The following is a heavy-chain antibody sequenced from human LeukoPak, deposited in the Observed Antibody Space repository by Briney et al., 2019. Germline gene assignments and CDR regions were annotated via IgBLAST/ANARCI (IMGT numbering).Heavy chain of an antibody. CDR2: IKQDGSEK. CDR3: ARDPYCSGGSCYPEDY. Sequence: GGSLRLSCAASGFTFSSYWMSWVRQAPGKGLEWVANIKQDGSEKYYVDSVKGRFTISRDNAKNSLYLQMNSLRAEDTAVYYCARDPYCSGGSCYPEDYWGQGTLVTVSS. J-gene: IGHJ4*02. D-gene: IGHD2-15*01. CDR1: GFTFSSYW. V-gene: IGHV3-7*01.